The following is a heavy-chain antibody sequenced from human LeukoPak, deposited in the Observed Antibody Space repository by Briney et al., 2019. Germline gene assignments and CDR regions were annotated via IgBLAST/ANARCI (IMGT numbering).Heavy chain of an antibody. CDR3: TRNTDKALHYDY. V-gene: IGHV3-49*03. CDR1: GFSIVDYA. J-gene: IGHJ4*02. CDR2: IASKTYGETT. Sequence: GGSLILSCTASGFSIVDYALSWFRLAPGEGLEWVGYIASKTYGETTQYAASVKGRFFISRDDSKNIAYLQMNSLKTGDTAVYYCTRNTDKALHYDYWGQGTLVTVSS. D-gene: IGHD5-18*01.